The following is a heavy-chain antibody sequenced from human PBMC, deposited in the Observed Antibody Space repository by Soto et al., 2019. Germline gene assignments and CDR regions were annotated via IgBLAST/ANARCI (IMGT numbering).Heavy chain of an antibody. CDR2: INSDGSST. CDR1: GFTFSSYW. CDR3: ARATTYSSSLGYYYYGMDV. Sequence: PVGSLRLSCAASGFTFSSYWMHWVRQAPGKGLVWVSRINSDGSSTSYADPVKGRFTISRDNAKNTLYLQMNSLRAEDTAVYYCARATTYSSSLGYYYYGMDVWGQGTTVTVSS. J-gene: IGHJ6*02. V-gene: IGHV3-74*01. D-gene: IGHD6-6*01.